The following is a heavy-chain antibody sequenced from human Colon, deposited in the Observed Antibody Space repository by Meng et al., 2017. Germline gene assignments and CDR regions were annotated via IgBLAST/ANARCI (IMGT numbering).Heavy chain of an antibody. CDR3: ARGGGCVNGVCGSLDY. V-gene: IGHV4-4*02. J-gene: IGHJ4*02. Sequence: QVQLEGSGPGLGEPSGTLALTCAVSGGFMTTNNWWRWVRQPPGEGVGWISEIHPSGGNNYNPSLKSRVTMSIDNSKKQFSLNLSSVTAADKAVYYCARGGGCVNGVCGSLDYWGQGTLVTVSS. D-gene: IGHD2-8*01. CDR1: GGFMTTNNW. CDR2: IHPSGGN.